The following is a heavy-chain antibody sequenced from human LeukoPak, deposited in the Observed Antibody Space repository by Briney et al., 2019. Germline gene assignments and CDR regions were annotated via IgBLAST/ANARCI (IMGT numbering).Heavy chain of an antibody. V-gene: IGHV3-23*01. CDR1: GFTFSSYG. CDR3: RKDKDYHLDV. J-gene: IGHJ6*03. Sequence: GGSLRLSCAASGFTFSSYGMSWVRQAPGKGLEWVSHVRDNAGITFYAYSVKGRFTISRANSKNTVYLKMNTLRAQDPAVIYCRKDKDYHLDVWGKGTTVTVSS. CDR2: VRDNAGIT.